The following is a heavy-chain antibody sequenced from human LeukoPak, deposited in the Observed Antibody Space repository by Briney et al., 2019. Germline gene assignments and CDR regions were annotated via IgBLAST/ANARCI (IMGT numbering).Heavy chain of an antibody. Sequence: GESLKISCKGSGYSFTSYWIGWVRQMPGKGLEWMGIIYPGDSDTRYSPSFQGQVTTSADKSISTAYLQWSSLKASDTAMYYCARHDYSGYYDSSGYYPFDYWGQGTLVTVSS. CDR3: ARHDYSGYYDSSGYYPFDY. CDR2: IYPGDSDT. V-gene: IGHV5-51*01. CDR1: GYSFTSYW. J-gene: IGHJ4*02. D-gene: IGHD3-22*01.